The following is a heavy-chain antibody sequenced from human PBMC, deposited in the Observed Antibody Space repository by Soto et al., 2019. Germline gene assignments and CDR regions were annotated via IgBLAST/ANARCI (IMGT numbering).Heavy chain of an antibody. J-gene: IGHJ4*02. V-gene: IGHV4-59*01. D-gene: IGHD3-22*01. CDR1: GGSISSYY. CDR2: IYYTGST. Sequence: QVQLQESGPGLVKPSETLSLTCTVSGGSISSYYWSWIRQPPGKGLEWIAYIYYTGSTNYNPSLRGRITLSAATSKNQFSLKLSSVTAADTAMYYCARVDSSGSYFDYWGQGTLVTVSS. CDR3: ARVDSSGSYFDY.